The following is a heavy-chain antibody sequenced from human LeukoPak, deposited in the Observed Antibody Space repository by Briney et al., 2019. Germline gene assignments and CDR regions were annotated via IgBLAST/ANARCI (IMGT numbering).Heavy chain of an antibody. CDR3: ARLALQEVGATQTYYLDY. CDR2: ISYSGST. Sequence: PSETLSLTCTVSGGSLSPYYWSWIRQSPGKGLEWIGYISYSGSTNSHPSLKSRVTISVDTSKIQFSLKLSSVTAADTAVYYCARLALQEVGATQTYYLDYWGQGTLVTVSS. J-gene: IGHJ4*02. CDR1: GGSLSPYY. V-gene: IGHV4-59*01. D-gene: IGHD1-26*01.